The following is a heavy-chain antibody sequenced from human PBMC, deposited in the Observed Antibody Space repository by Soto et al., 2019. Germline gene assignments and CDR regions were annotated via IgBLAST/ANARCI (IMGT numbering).Heavy chain of an antibody. CDR1: GFTFSSYV. J-gene: IGHJ4*02. D-gene: IGHD2-15*01. V-gene: IGHV3-23*01. CDR2: ISATGGSA. Sequence: DVQLLESGGGLVQPGGSLRLSCAASGFTFSSYVMSWVRQAPGKGLEWVSAISATGGSAFYADSVKGRFTISRDNSKNTVFLQIDSLVTEDTAVYYCAKGTTAVYCFDFWGQRTLVTVSS. CDR3: AKGTTAVYCFDF.